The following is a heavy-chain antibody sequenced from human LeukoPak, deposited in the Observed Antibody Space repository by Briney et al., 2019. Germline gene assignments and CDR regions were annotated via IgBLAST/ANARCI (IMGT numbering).Heavy chain of an antibody. CDR2: IWYDGSND. D-gene: IGHD3-16*01. Sequence: GGSLRLSCAASGFTFSSFGMYWVRQAPGKGLEWVAVIWYDGSNDDYADSVKGRFTISRDNSKNTLYLQMNSLRAEDTAVYYCAKDLARGYVNRYYGMDVWGQGTTVTVSS. CDR1: GFTFSSFG. CDR3: AKDLARGYVNRYYGMDV. V-gene: IGHV3-30*02. J-gene: IGHJ6*02.